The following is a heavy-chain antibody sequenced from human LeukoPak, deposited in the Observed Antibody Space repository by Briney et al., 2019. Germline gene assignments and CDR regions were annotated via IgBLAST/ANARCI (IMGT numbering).Heavy chain of an antibody. CDR1: GYSISSGYY. CDR2: IYHSGST. V-gene: IGHV4-38-2*02. Sequence: PSETLSLTCTVSGYSISSGYYWGWIRQPPGKGLEWIGSIYHSGSTYYNPSLKSRVTISVDTSKNQFSLKLSSVTAADTAVYYCAGEGQKQLVPFDYWGQGTLVTVSS. J-gene: IGHJ4*02. D-gene: IGHD6-6*01. CDR3: AGEGQKQLVPFDY.